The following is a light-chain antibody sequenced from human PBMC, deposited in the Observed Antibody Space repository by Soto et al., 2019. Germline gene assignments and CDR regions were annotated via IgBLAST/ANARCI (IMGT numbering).Light chain of an antibody. CDR2: GAS. V-gene: IGKV3-15*01. CDR1: QRFRSS. CDR3: QQYNNSWT. Sequence: EMVMTQSPATLSVSPGERATHACWASQRFRSSLAWYQQKARQPHRLLIDGASTRATGVPASFSGSGSGTEFTIIISRQPSEDVAVYYCQQYNNSWTFGQGTKVDI. J-gene: IGKJ1*01.